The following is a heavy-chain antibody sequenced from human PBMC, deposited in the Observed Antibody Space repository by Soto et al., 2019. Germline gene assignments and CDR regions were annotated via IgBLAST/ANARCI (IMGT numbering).Heavy chain of an antibody. Sequence: SETLSLTCTVSGGSISSYYWSWIRQPPGKGLEWIGYIYYSGSTNYNPSLKSRVTISVDTSKNQFSLKLSSVTAADTAVYYCAREAAAAAWMFDPWGQGTLVTVS. J-gene: IGHJ5*02. CDR3: AREAAAAAWMFDP. CDR1: GGSISSYY. D-gene: IGHD6-13*01. CDR2: IYYSGST. V-gene: IGHV4-59*01.